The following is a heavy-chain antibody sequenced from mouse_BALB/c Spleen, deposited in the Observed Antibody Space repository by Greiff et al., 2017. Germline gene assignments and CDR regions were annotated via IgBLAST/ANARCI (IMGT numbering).Heavy chain of an antibody. J-gene: IGHJ2*01. Sequence: EVKLVESGGGLVQPGGSRKLSCAASGFTFSSFGMHWVRQAPEKGLEWVAYISSGSSTIYYADTVKGRFTISRDNPKNTLFLQMTSLRSEDTAMYYCARSRGGYYPFDYWGQGTTLTVSS. V-gene: IGHV5-17*02. D-gene: IGHD2-3*01. CDR3: ARSRGGYYPFDY. CDR1: GFTFSSFG. CDR2: ISSGSSTI.